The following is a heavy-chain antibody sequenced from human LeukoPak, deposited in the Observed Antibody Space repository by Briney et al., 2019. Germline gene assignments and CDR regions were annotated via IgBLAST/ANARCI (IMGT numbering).Heavy chain of an antibody. Sequence: PGGSLRLSCAASGFTFSGYSMNWVRQAPGKGLEWVSYISSSSSTIYYADSVKGRFTISRDNAKNSLYLQMNSLRAEDAAVYYCASDYYGSGSYYNPDYWGQGTLVTVSS. J-gene: IGHJ4*02. CDR2: ISSSSSTI. V-gene: IGHV3-48*04. D-gene: IGHD3-10*01. CDR1: GFTFSGYS. CDR3: ASDYYGSGSYYNPDY.